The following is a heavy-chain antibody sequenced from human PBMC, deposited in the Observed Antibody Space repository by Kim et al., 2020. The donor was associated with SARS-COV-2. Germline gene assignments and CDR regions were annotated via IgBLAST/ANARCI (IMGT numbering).Heavy chain of an antibody. J-gene: IGHJ4*02. CDR3: AKGPMRYFDWSPFDY. CDR1: GFTFSSYG. CDR2: ISYDGSNK. D-gene: IGHD3-9*01. Sequence: GGSLRLSCAASGFTFSSYGMHWVRQAPGKGLEWVAVISYDGSNKYYADSVKGRFTISRDNSKNTLYLQMNSLRAEDTAVYYCAKGPMRYFDWSPFDYWGQGTLVTVSS. V-gene: IGHV3-30*18.